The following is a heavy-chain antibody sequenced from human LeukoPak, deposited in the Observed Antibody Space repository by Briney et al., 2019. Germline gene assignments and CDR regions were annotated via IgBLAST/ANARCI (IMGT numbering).Heavy chain of an antibody. J-gene: IGHJ6*02. Sequence: SVKVSCKASGGTFSSYAISWVRQAPGQGLEWMGGIIPIFGTANYAQKFQGRVTITTDESTSTAYMELSSLRSEDTAVYYCATAPIVGAPKFPMDVWGQGTTVTVSS. CDR2: IIPIFGTA. CDR3: ATAPIVGAPKFPMDV. D-gene: IGHD1-26*01. CDR1: GGTFSSYA. V-gene: IGHV1-69*05.